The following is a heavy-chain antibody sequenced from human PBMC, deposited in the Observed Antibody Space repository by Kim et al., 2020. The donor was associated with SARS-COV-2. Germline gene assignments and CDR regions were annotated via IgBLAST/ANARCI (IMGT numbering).Heavy chain of an antibody. J-gene: IGHJ6*02. CDR1: GYSFTSYW. D-gene: IGHD3-3*01. CDR3: ARPGITIFGVDHLGMDV. CDR2: IYPGDSDT. V-gene: IGHV5-51*01. Sequence: GESLKISCKGSGYSFTSYWIGWVRQMPGKGLEWMGIIYPGDSDTGYSPSFQGQVTISADKSISTAYLQWSSLKASDTAMYYCARPGITIFGVDHLGMDVWGQGTTVTVSS.